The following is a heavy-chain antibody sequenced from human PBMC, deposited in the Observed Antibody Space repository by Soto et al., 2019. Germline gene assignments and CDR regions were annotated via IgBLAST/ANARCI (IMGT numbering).Heavy chain of an antibody. Sequence: GGSLRLSCAASGVTFSSYGMHWVRQAPGKGLEWVAVIWYDGSNKYYADSVKGRFTLSRDNSKHTLFLQMNSLRAEDTAVYYCARDYSKYYDSSGYYRSPAYWGQGTLVTVSS. CDR3: ARDYSKYYDSSGYYRSPAY. V-gene: IGHV3-33*01. CDR1: GVTFSSYG. J-gene: IGHJ4*02. D-gene: IGHD3-22*01. CDR2: IWYDGSNK.